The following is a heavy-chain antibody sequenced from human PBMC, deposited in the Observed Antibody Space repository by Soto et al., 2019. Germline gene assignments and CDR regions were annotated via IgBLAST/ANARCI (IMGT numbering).Heavy chain of an antibody. Sequence: QVPLVQSGAEVKKPGSSVKVSCKASGGTFSSYTISWVRQAPGQGLEWMGRIITILGIANYAQKFQGRVTITADKSTSTAYMELSSLRSEDTAVYYCARGDWNDVGNAFYIWGQGTIVTVSS. V-gene: IGHV1-69*02. CDR3: ARGDWNDVGNAFYI. J-gene: IGHJ3*02. D-gene: IGHD1-1*01. CDR2: IITILGIA. CDR1: GGTFSSYT.